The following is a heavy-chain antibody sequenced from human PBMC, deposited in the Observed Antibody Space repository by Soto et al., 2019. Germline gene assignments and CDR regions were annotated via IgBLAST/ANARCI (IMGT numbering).Heavy chain of an antibody. CDR1: GFTFSDHY. CDR3: AIELSGSYFAFDL. D-gene: IGHD1-26*01. V-gene: IGHV3-11*01. Sequence: GGSLRLSCAASGFTFSDHYMSWIRQAPGKGLEWISYMTPSGSSSSYADSVKGRFTISRDNAKNSLYLQMNSLRGDDTAVYYCAIELSGSYFAFDLWGQGTMVTVSS. J-gene: IGHJ3*01. CDR2: MTPSGSSS.